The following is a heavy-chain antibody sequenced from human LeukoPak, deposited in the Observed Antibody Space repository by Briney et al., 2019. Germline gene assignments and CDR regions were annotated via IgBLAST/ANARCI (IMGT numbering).Heavy chain of an antibody. CDR3: AKPGGSQGYCSGASCYSDNYFDY. CDR1: GFTFSSYS. V-gene: IGHV3-23*01. J-gene: IGHJ4*02. D-gene: IGHD2-15*01. CDR2: ISGSGGST. Sequence: GGSLRLSCAASGFTFSSYSMSCVRQPPGKGLEWVSAISGSGGSTYYADSVRGRFTISRDNSKNTLYLQMNSLRAEDTAVYYCAKPGGSQGYCSGASCYSDNYFDYWGRGTLVTVSS.